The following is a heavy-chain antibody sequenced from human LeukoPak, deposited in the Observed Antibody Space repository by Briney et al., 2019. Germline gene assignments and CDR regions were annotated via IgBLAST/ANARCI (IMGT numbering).Heavy chain of an antibody. V-gene: IGHV3-30*18. CDR1: GFTFSSYG. Sequence: PGGSLRLSCAASGFTFSSYGMHWVRQAPGKGLEWVAVISYDGSNKYYADSVKGRFTISRDNSKNTLYLQMNSLRAEDTAVYYCAKGGMTNFDYWGQGTLVTVSS. CDR3: AKGGMTNFDY. J-gene: IGHJ4*02. D-gene: IGHD4-11*01. CDR2: ISYDGSNK.